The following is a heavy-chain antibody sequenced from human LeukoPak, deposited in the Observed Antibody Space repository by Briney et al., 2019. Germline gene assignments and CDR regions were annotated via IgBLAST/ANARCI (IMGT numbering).Heavy chain of an antibody. CDR3: AKPISGGLAVTADWFAP. V-gene: IGHV3-15*01. D-gene: IGHD6-19*01. Sequence: PGGSLRLSCAASGFTFYSAYMSWVRQAPGKGLEWVGRITSKADGGTTDYAAPVKGRFTISRDDSLNTLYPQMNSLKTDDTAVYYCAKPISGGLAVTADWFAPWGQGTLVVVSS. CDR2: ITSKADGGTT. J-gene: IGHJ5*01. CDR1: GFTFYSAY.